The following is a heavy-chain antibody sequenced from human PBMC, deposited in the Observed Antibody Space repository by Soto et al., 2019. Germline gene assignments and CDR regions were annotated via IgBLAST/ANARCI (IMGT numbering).Heavy chain of an antibody. CDR2: IYSGGNT. V-gene: IGHV3-53*02. CDR1: GFTVSRNY. D-gene: IGHD2-2*01. CDR3: GGCSSDNDGTLRVDY. J-gene: IGHJ4*02. Sequence: DVQLVETGGDLIQSGGSLRLSCAASGFTVSRNYMNWVRQAPGKGLEWVSGIYSGGNTYYADCVKGRFTISRDNAKNTLFIQMTELTVEDTAVYSCGGCSSDNDGTLRVDYWGQGTLVTVSS.